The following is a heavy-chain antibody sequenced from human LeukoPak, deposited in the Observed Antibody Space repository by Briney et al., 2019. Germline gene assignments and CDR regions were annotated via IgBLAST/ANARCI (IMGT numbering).Heavy chain of an antibody. Sequence: PSETLSLTCTVSGYSISSGYYWGWIRQPPGKGLEWIGSIYHSGSTYYNPSLKSRVTISVDTSKNQFSLKLSPVTAADTAVYYCARVYSNYVVGWGQGTLVTVSS. CDR1: GYSISSGYY. V-gene: IGHV4-38-2*02. J-gene: IGHJ4*02. CDR2: IYHSGST. D-gene: IGHD4-11*01. CDR3: ARVYSNYVVG.